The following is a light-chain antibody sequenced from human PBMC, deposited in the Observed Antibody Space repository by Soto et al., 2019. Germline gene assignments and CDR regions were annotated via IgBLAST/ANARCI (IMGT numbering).Light chain of an antibody. CDR2: GAS. CDR3: QQYDTWPFT. CDR1: QSVSSN. J-gene: IGKJ3*01. Sequence: EIVMTQSPATLSVSPGERATLSCRASQSVSSNLAWYQQKPGQAPRLLIYGASTRATGVPARFSGSGSGTEFTLTISSLQSEDFVVYYCQQYDTWPFTFGPGTKVDIK. V-gene: IGKV3-15*01.